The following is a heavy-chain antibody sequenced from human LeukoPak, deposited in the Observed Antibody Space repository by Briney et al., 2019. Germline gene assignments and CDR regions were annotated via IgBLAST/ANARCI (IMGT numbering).Heavy chain of an antibody. CDR2: ISSSSSYI. CDR3: ARYGWNRRLRPTDAFDI. V-gene: IGHV3-21*04. CDR1: GFTFSSYS. Sequence: GGSLRLSCAASGFTFSSYSMNWVRQAPGKGLEWVSSISSSSSYIYYADSVKGRFTISRDNAKNSLYLQMNSLRAEDTAVYYCARYGWNRRLRPTDAFDIWGQGTMVTVSS. D-gene: IGHD4-17*01. J-gene: IGHJ3*02.